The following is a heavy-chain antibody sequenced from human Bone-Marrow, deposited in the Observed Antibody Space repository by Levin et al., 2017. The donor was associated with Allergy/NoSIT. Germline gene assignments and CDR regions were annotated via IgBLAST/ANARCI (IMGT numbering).Heavy chain of an antibody. CDR1: GFNFDDYY. D-gene: IGHD4-17*01. V-gene: IGHV3-11*01. Sequence: LSLTCAASGFNFDDYYMTWIRQAPGKGLEWVSFISHTGNTIYYGDSVKGRFTISRDNAKNSLFLQMNSLRAADTAVYYCARAYSTGGMDVWGQGATVTVSS. J-gene: IGHJ6*02. CDR2: ISHTGNTI. CDR3: ARAYSTGGMDV.